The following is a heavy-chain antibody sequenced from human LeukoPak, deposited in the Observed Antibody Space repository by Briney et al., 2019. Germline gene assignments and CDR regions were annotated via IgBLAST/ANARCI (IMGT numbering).Heavy chain of an antibody. Sequence: SETLSLTCTVSGGSISSYYWSWIRQPQGKGLEWIGYIYYSGSTNYNPSLKSRVTISVDTSKNQFSLKLSSVTAADTAVYYCARGGIMITFGGVIALNWFDPWGQGTLVTVSS. CDR2: IYYSGST. CDR3: ARGGIMITFGGVIALNWFDP. J-gene: IGHJ5*02. CDR1: GGSISSYY. V-gene: IGHV4-59*01. D-gene: IGHD3-16*02.